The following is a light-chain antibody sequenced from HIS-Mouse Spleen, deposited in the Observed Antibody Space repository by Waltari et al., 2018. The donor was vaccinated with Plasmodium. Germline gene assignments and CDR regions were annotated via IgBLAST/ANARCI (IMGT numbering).Light chain of an antibody. V-gene: IGLV3-10*01. CDR1: ALPKKY. CDR2: EDS. CDR3: YSTDSSGNHRV. Sequence: SYELTQPPSVSVSPGQTARITCPGAALPKKYAYWYQQKSGPAPVLVIYEDSKRPSWIPVRFSGSSSGTMATLTISGAQVEDEADYYCYSTDSSGNHRVFGGGTKLTVL. J-gene: IGLJ3*02.